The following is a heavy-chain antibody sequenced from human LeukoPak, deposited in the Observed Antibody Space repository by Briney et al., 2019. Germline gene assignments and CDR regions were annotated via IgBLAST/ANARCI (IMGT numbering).Heavy chain of an antibody. CDR3: ARMPGGSYYHRLDS. CDR1: GFTFSNYA. Sequence: GGSLRLSCAASGFTFSNYALSWVRQAPGKGLEWVSGTSDSGGTTHYADSVKGRFTISRDNSKNTLYLQMSSLRGEDTAVYYCARMPGGSYYHRLDSWGQGTLVTVSS. J-gene: IGHJ4*02. D-gene: IGHD2-15*01. CDR2: TSDSGGTT. V-gene: IGHV3-23*01.